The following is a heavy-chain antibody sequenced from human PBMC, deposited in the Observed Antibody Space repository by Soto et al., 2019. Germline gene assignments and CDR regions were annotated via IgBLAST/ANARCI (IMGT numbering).Heavy chain of an antibody. D-gene: IGHD3-22*01. V-gene: IGHV4-34*01. CDR3: SRDYYDSSGPTLFDY. CDR1: GGSFSGYY. J-gene: IGHJ4*02. Sequence: SETLSLTCAVYGGSFSGYYWSWIRQPPGKGPEWIGEINHSGSTNYNPSLKSRVTISVDTSKNQFSLKLSSVTAADTAVYYCSRDYYDSSGPTLFDYWGQGTLVTVSS. CDR2: INHSGST.